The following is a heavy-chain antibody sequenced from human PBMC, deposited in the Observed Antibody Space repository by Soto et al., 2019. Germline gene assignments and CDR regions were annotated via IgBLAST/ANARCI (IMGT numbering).Heavy chain of an antibody. CDR1: GFTLSNYA. D-gene: IGHD3-9*01. CDR3: AKGGSLTGYFTYDY. J-gene: IGHJ4*02. Sequence: EVQLLESGGGLVQPGGSLRLSCATSGFTLSNYAMNWVRQSPGKGLEWVSSISASGDSTYYPESVKGRFTVSRDNSKNTLYLQIHSLRAEDTAVYYCAKGGSLTGYFTYDYWGQGALVTVSS. CDR2: ISASGDST. V-gene: IGHV3-23*01.